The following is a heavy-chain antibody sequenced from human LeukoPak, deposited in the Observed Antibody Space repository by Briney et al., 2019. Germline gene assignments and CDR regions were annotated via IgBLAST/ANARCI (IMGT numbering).Heavy chain of an antibody. CDR1: AGSIDILAYS. D-gene: IGHD3-22*01. CDR3: AREPPAVYYYDSSGYYDY. Sequence: PSETLSLTCTVSAGSIDILAYSCSWIRHPPGKRLEFIGYIYYSRSSYYNPSRKTRFPMSVDTSKNQFSLKLSSVTAADTAVYYCAREPPAVYYYDSSGYYDYWGQGTLVTVSS. CDR2: IYYSRSS. V-gene: IGHV4-30-4*07. J-gene: IGHJ4*02.